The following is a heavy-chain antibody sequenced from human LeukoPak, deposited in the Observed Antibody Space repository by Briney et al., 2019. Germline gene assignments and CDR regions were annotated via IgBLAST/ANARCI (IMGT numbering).Heavy chain of an antibody. CDR2: INSDGSTT. CDR3: ARDGGFCTNGVCLFDF. Sequence: PGGSLRLSCAASGFTFSSYWMHWVRQAPGKGLVWVSRINSDGSTTSYADAVKGRFTISRDNAKNTLFLQMNSLRAEDTAVYYCARDGGFCTNGVCLFDFWGQGTLVTVSS. D-gene: IGHD2-8*01. V-gene: IGHV3-74*01. CDR1: GFTFSSYW. J-gene: IGHJ4*02.